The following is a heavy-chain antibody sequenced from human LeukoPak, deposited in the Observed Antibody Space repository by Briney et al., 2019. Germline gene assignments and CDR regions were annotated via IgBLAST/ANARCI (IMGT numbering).Heavy chain of an antibody. CDR1: RFSFSNYW. CDR3: ARDIVSGSGSLDY. V-gene: IGHV3-74*01. CDR2: VKSDWGKP. J-gene: IGHJ4*02. Sequence: GGSLRLSCAASRFSFSNYWMHWVRQAPAKGLVWVSRVKSDWGKPIYADSVKGRFTIYRDNAENMLYLQMNTLGDEDTAVYYCARDIVSGSGSLDYWGQGTLVTVSS. D-gene: IGHD3-10*01.